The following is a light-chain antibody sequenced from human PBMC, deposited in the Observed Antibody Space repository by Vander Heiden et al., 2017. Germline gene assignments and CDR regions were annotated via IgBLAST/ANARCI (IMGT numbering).Light chain of an antibody. CDR3: QVWDSSSDHWV. V-gene: IGLV3-21*02. Sequence: SYVLSQPPSVSVSPRQAARIHCGGNNIGSKIVLRYQHKPGQAPVLVVYDDSDRPSGIPERFSGSNSGNTATLTISRVEAGDEADYYCQVWDSSSDHWVFGGGTKLTVL. CDR2: DDS. CDR1: NIGSKI. J-gene: IGLJ3*02.